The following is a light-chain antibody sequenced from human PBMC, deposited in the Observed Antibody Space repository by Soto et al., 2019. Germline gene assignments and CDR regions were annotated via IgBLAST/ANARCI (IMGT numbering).Light chain of an antibody. CDR1: SSNIGAGFD. CDR2: GNS. V-gene: IGLV1-40*01. CDR3: QSYDISLSGSWV. J-gene: IGLJ3*02. Sequence: QSVLTQSPSVSGAPGQRVTISCTGSSSNIGAGFDVHWYQHLPGTAPKLLIYGNSNRPSGVPDRFSASKSGTSASLAITGLQAEDEGDYYCQSYDISLSGSWVFGGGTKVTVL.